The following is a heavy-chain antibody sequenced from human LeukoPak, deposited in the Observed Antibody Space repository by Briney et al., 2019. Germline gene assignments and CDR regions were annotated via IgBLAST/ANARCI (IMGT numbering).Heavy chain of an antibody. J-gene: IGHJ5*02. Sequence: GGSRRLSCAASGFTFSSYWMSWVRQAPGKGLEWVANIRQDGSEKYYVDSVKGRFTISRDNAKNSLYPQMNSLRAEDMAVYYCARDYDRGFDPWGQGTLVTVSS. CDR2: IRQDGSEK. D-gene: IGHD3-9*01. CDR1: GFTFSSYW. V-gene: IGHV3-7*03. CDR3: ARDYDRGFDP.